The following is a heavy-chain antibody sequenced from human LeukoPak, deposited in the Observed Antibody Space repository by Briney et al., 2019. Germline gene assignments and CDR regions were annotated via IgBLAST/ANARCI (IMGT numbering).Heavy chain of an antibody. J-gene: IGHJ4*02. CDR3: ARDSRYYDFWSGYSPFDY. D-gene: IGHD3-3*01. CDR2: INPNSGGT. Sequence: ASVKVSCKASGYTFTCYYMHWVRQAPGQGLEWMGRINPNSGGTNYAQKFQGRVTMTRDTSISTAYMELSRLRSDDTAVYYCARDSRYYDFWSGYSPFDYWGQGTLVTVSS. CDR1: GYTFTCYY. V-gene: IGHV1-2*06.